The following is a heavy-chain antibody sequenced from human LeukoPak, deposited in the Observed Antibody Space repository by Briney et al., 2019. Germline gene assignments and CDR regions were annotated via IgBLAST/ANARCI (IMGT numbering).Heavy chain of an antibody. D-gene: IGHD2-2*01. CDR2: ISGSGGST. CDR1: GFTFSSYG. V-gene: IGHV3-23*01. CDR3: AKDASIVVVPAAMHRIAVADYFDY. Sequence: PGGSLRLSCAGSGFTFSSYGMSGVRQAPGKGLEWVSAISGSGGSTYYADSVKGRFTISRDNSKNTLYLQMNSLRAEDTAVYYCAKDASIVVVPAAMHRIAVADYFDYWAQGTLVTVSS. J-gene: IGHJ4*02.